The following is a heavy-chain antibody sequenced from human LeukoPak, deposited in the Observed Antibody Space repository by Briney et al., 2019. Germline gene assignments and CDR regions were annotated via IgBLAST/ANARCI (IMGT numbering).Heavy chain of an antibody. CDR3: VRDAEQRWLQFGYFDY. D-gene: IGHD5-24*01. CDR1: GYTFTSYA. CDR2: INAGNGNT. J-gene: IGHJ4*02. Sequence: AASVKVSCKASGYTFTSYAMHWVRQAPGQRLEWMGWINAGNGNTKYSQKFQGRVTITRDTSASTAYMELSSLRSEDTAVYYCVRDAEQRWLQFGYFDYWGQGTLVTVSS. V-gene: IGHV1-3*01.